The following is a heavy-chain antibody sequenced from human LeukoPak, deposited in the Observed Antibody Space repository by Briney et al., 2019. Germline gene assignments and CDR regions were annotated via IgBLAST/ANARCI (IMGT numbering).Heavy chain of an antibody. CDR3: ARERSSSWYPHDAFDI. CDR2: IIPIFGTA. CDR1: GGTFSSYA. Sequence: SVKVSCKASGGTFSSYAISWVRQAPGQGLEWMGGIIPIFGTANYAQKFQGRVTTTADKSTSTAYMELSSLRSEDTAVYYCARERSSSWYPHDAFDIWGQGTMVTVSS. J-gene: IGHJ3*02. V-gene: IGHV1-69*06. D-gene: IGHD6-13*01.